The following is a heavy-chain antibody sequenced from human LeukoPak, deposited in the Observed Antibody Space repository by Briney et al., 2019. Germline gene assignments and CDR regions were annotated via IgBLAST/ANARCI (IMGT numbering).Heavy chain of an antibody. Sequence: PGRSLRLSCAASGFTFSSYAMHWVRQAPGKGLEWVAVISYDGSNKYYADSVKGRFTISRDNSKNTLYLQMNSLRAEDTAVYYCARGARRYQLPRCSGIYEPYVCWGQGTLVTVSS. CDR2: ISYDGSNK. CDR3: ARGARRYQLPRCSGIYEPYVC. J-gene: IGHJ4*02. D-gene: IGHD3-10*02. V-gene: IGHV3-30*04. CDR1: GFTFSSYA.